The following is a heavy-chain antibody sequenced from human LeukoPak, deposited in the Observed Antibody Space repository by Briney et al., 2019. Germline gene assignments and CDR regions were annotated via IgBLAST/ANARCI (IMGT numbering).Heavy chain of an antibody. CDR3: ARDHYYDSSGLGYYYYGMDV. CDR1: GYTFSSYG. V-gene: IGHV1-18*01. CDR2: ISGYNGNT. Sequence: ASVKVSCKASGYTFSSYGISWVRQAPGQGLEWMGWISGYNGNTKYAQKVQGRVTMTTDTSTSTAYVELGSLRSDDTAVYYCARDHYYDSSGLGYYYYGMDVWGQGTPVTASS. D-gene: IGHD3-22*01. J-gene: IGHJ6*02.